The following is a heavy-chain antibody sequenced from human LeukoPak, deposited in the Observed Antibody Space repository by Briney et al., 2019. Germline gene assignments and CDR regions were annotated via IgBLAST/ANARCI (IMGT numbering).Heavy chain of an antibody. J-gene: IGHJ6*03. D-gene: IGHD3-3*01. Sequence: SVKVSCKASGGTFSSYAISWVRQAPGQGLEWMGGIIPIFGTANYARKFQGRVTITTDESTSTAYMELSSLRSEDTAVYYCARESTIFGVVTGDYMDVWGKGTTVTVSS. V-gene: IGHV1-69*05. CDR3: ARESTIFGVVTGDYMDV. CDR1: GGTFSSYA. CDR2: IIPIFGTA.